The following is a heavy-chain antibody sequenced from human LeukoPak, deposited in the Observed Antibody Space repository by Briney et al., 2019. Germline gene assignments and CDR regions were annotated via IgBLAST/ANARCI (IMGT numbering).Heavy chain of an antibody. CDR1: GFTFSNYN. CDR2: ISSTSTYI. V-gene: IGHV3-21*01. D-gene: IGHD3-22*01. CDR3: ARDRHYYESSSYNRAEYFQL. Sequence: GGSLRLSXAASGFTFSNYNMNWIRQAQGKGLEWVSSISSTSTYIYYADSVKGRFTISRDNAKNSLYLRMNSLRAEDTAVYYCARDRHYYESSSYNRAEYFQLWGQGTLVTVSS. J-gene: IGHJ1*01.